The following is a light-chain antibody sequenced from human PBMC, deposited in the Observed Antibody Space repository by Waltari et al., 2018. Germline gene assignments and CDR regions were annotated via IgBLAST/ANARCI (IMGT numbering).Light chain of an antibody. Sequence: IVMTQSPDSLAVSLGESATINCRSSQSVLYSSNNGNYLAWYQQKPGQPPKLLIYWASTRESGVPDRFSGSGSGTDFTLTISSLQAEDVAVYYCQQYYSSPPTFGQGTKVEIK. CDR3: QQYYSSPPT. CDR1: QSVLYSSNNGNY. V-gene: IGKV4-1*01. J-gene: IGKJ1*01. CDR2: WAS.